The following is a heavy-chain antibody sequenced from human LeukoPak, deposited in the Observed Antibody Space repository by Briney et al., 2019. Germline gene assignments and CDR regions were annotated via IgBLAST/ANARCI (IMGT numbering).Heavy chain of an antibody. CDR2: MNPNSGNT. V-gene: IGHV1-8*01. Sequence: ASVKVSCKASGYTFTSYDINWVRQATGQGLEWMGWMNPNSGNTGYAQKFQGRVTMTRNTSISTAYMELSSLRSEDTAVYYCARARRSTMVRGVIYWFDPWGQGTLVTVSS. D-gene: IGHD3-10*01. CDR1: GYTFTSYD. CDR3: ARARRSTMVRGVIYWFDP. J-gene: IGHJ5*02.